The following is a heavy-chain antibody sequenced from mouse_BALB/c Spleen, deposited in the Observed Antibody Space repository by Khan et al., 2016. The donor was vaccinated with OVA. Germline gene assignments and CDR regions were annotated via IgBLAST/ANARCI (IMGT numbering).Heavy chain of an antibody. D-gene: IGHD3-2*02. J-gene: IGHJ2*01. Sequence: QVQLKQSGAELVRPGTSVKLSCKTSGYIFTTYWIHWVKQRSGQGLEWIARIYPGTDNAYYNEKLKDRATLTADKSSSTAYMQLSSLKSEDSAVYFCAREEALYYFDYWGQGTTLTVSS. V-gene: IGHV1-76*01. CDR2: IYPGTDNA. CDR3: AREEALYYFDY. CDR1: GYIFTTYW.